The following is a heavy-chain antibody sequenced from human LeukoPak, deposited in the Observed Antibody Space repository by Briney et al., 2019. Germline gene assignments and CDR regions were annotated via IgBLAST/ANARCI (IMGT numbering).Heavy chain of an antibody. CDR1: GYTFTSYD. CDR3: ARVRAYCSGGSCYPFDY. D-gene: IGHD2-15*01. J-gene: IGHJ4*02. V-gene: IGHV1-8*01. Sequence: ASVKVSCKASGYTFTSYDINWVRQATGQGLEWMGWMNPNSGNTGYAQKFQGRVTITADESTSTAYMELSSLRSEDTAVYYCARVRAYCSGGSCYPFDYWGQGTLVTVSS. CDR2: MNPNSGNT.